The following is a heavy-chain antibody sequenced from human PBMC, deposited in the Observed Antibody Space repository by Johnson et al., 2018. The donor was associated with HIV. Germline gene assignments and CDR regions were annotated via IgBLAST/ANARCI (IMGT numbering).Heavy chain of an antibody. D-gene: IGHD5-24*01. CDR3: ARACRDGYTCDAFDS. V-gene: IGHV3-9*01. Sequence: VQLVESGGGLVQPGGSLRLSCAASGFTFSNYAMHWVRQAPGKGLEWVSGISWNSGSIGYADSVKGRFTISIDNAKNSLYLQMNSLRAEDTALYYCARACRDGYTCDAFDSWGKGTMVTVSS. CDR1: GFTFSNYA. J-gene: IGHJ3*02. CDR2: ISWNSGSI.